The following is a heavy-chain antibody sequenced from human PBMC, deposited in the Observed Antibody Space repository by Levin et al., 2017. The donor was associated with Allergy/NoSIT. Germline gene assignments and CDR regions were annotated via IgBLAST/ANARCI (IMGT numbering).Heavy chain of an antibody. Sequence: SGPTLVKPTQTLTLTCTFSGFSLSTSGVGVGWIRQPPGKALEWLALIYWDDDKRYSPSLKSRLTITKDTSKNQVVLTMTNMDPVDTATYYCAHMRDCSDGSCYQRYNGFDPWGQGTLVTVSS. CDR3: AHMRDCSDGSCYQRYNGFDP. J-gene: IGHJ5*02. CDR2: IYWDDDK. D-gene: IGHD2-15*01. CDR1: GFSLSTSGVG. V-gene: IGHV2-5*02.